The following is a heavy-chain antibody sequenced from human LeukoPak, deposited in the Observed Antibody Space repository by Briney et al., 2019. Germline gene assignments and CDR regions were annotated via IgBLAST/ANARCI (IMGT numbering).Heavy chain of an antibody. V-gene: IGHV1-18*04. CDR1: GYTFTSYG. D-gene: IGHD3-16*02. CDR2: ISAYNGNT. CDR3: ARVGITFGGVIDPDY. Sequence: ASVEVSCKASGYTFTSYGISWVRQAPGQGLEWMGWISAYNGNTNYAQKLQGRVTMTTDTSTSTAYMELRSLRSDDTAVYYCARVGITFGGVIDPDYWGQGTLVTVSS. J-gene: IGHJ4*02.